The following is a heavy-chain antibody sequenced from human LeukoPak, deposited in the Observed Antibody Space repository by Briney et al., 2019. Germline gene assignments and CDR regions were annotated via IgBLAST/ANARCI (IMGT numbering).Heavy chain of an antibody. Sequence: GGSLRLSCAASGFAFNTYAMHWVRQAPGKGLEWVTLIWRDGSHKFYIDSVRGRFTTSRDNSRNTVYLQMNGLRAEDTAVYYCAREIFGPGSYPDYWGQGTLVTVSS. D-gene: IGHD3-10*01. V-gene: IGHV3-33*01. CDR1: GFAFNTYA. J-gene: IGHJ4*02. CDR2: IWRDGSHK. CDR3: AREIFGPGSYPDY.